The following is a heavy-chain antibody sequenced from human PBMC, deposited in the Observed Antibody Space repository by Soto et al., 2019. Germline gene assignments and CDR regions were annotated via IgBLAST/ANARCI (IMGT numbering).Heavy chain of an antibody. D-gene: IGHD3-22*01. J-gene: IGHJ5*02. V-gene: IGHV1-69*06. CDR2: IIPIFGTA. CDR1: AGTFSSYA. Sequence: SVKVSCKASAGTFSSYAISWVRQAPGQGLEWMGGIIPIFGTANYAQKFQGRVTITADKSTSTDYMELSSLRSEDTAVYYCAREPPYYYDSSGYYPNWFDPWGQGTLVTVSS. CDR3: AREPPYYYDSSGYYPNWFDP.